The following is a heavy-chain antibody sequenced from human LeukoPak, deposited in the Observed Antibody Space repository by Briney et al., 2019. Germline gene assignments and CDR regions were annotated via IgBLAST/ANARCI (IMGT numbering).Heavy chain of an antibody. CDR3: ARGQDHDFWSGSPDY. CDR1: GYTFTSYG. Sequence: ASVKVSCKASGYTFTSYGISWVRQAPGQGLEWMGWISAYNGNTNYAQKLQGRVTMTTDTSTSTAYMELRSLRSDDTAVYYCARGQDHDFWSGSPDYWGQGTLVTVSS. D-gene: IGHD3-3*01. J-gene: IGHJ4*02. V-gene: IGHV1-18*01. CDR2: ISAYNGNT.